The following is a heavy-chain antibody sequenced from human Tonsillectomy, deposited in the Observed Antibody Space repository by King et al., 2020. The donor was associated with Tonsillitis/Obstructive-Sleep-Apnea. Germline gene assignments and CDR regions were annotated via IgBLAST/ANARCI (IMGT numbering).Heavy chain of an antibody. CDR2: ISYDGGNK. CDR1: RFTFSSYA. Sequence: VQLVESGGGVVQPGRSLRLSCAASRFTFSSYAMHWVRQVPGKGLEWVAVISYDGGNKYYADSVKGRFTISRDNSKNTLYLQMNSLRARDTAVYYCAREDGYCSGGSCYSKAFDIWGQGTMVTVSS. CDR3: AREDGYCSGGSCYSKAFDI. V-gene: IGHV3-30*01. J-gene: IGHJ3*02. D-gene: IGHD2-15*01.